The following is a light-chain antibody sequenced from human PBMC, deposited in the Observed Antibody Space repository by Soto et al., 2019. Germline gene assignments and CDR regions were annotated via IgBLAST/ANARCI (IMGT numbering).Light chain of an antibody. CDR1: STDIGGYNF. CDR3: TSVGRGGDTCVV. CDR2: EVY. J-gene: IGLJ2*01. V-gene: IGLV2-8*01. Sequence: QSALTQPPSASGSPGQSVTISCTGTSTDIGGYNFVSWYQQQPGKAPPLLIYEVYKRPPGVLDRFSAAKSANTSAPTASGGQAAEDDDDYYTSVGRGGDTCVVFGGGTKLTVL.